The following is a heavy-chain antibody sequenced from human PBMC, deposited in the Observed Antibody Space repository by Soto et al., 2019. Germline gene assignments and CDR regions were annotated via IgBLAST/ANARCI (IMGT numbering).Heavy chain of an antibody. CDR2: FSGPGGGP. D-gene: IGHD3-10*01. Sequence: WGSLRLSCAASGFTFSTYAMSWVRQAPGKGLEWVSSFSGPGGGPYYADSVKGRFTISRDDSKNTLYLQMNSLRAEDTAVYYCAREQYSMVRGVIPYWGQGTLVTVSS. J-gene: IGHJ4*02. CDR1: GFTFSTYA. CDR3: AREQYSMVRGVIPY. V-gene: IGHV3-23*01.